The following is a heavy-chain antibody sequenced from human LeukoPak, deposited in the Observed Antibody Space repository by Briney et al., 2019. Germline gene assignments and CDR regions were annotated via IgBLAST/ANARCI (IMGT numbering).Heavy chain of an antibody. V-gene: IGHV1-2*06. CDR3: ARAGRMIVVVIKQYYFDY. CDR2: INPNSGGT. J-gene: IGHJ4*02. D-gene: IGHD3-22*01. CDR1: GYTFTGYY. Sequence: GASVKVSCKASGYTFTGYYVHWVRQAPGQGLEWMGRINPNSGGTNYAQKFQGRVTMTRDTSISTAYMELSRLRSDDTAVYYCARAGRMIVVVIKQYYFDYWGQGTLVTVSS.